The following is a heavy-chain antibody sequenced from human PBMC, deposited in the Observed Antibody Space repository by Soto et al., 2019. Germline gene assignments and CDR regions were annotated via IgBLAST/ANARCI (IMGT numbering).Heavy chain of an antibody. CDR3: ATGLGCGIARGSEAY. D-gene: IGHD3-16*01. Sequence: EVQLVQSGGGLVKPGESLRLSCAASGFNFINAWMSWVRQAPGKGLEWVGRIKSKASGGTAEYGTPVNGRFTISRDDSRSTLHLQLKSLRAEDTAVYYCATGLGCGIARGSEAYWGQGTLVTVSP. J-gene: IGHJ4*02. V-gene: IGHV3-15*01. CDR1: GFNFINAW. CDR2: IKSKASGGTA.